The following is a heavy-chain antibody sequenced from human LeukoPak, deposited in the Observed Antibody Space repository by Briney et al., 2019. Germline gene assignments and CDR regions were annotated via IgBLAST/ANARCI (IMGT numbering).Heavy chain of an antibody. V-gene: IGHV4-59*08. D-gene: IGHD2-2*02. CDR2: INYSGRT. Sequence: PSETLSLTCTVSGGSISSHYWSWIRQPPGKGLQWIGYINYSGRTNYNPSLTSRVTVSVDTSKNQFSLKLSSVTAADTAVYYCANYCSSSSCHIRRAFDIWGQGTMVTVSS. CDR1: GGSISSHY. CDR3: ANYCSSSSCHIRRAFDI. J-gene: IGHJ3*02.